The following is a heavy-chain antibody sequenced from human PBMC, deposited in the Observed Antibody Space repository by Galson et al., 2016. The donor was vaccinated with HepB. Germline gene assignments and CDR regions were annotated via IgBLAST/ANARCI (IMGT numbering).Heavy chain of an antibody. CDR2: ISYDGSNQ. CDR3: AKGDTIFGGYYGMDV. D-gene: IGHD3-3*01. Sequence: SLRLSCAASGFRFSSYGMHWVRQAPGKGLEWAAVISYDGSNQYYADSVKGRFTMSRDNSKNTLYLQMNSLRGEDTAVYYCAKGDTIFGGYYGMDVWGKGTTVTVSS. J-gene: IGHJ6*04. CDR1: GFRFSSYG. V-gene: IGHV3-30*18.